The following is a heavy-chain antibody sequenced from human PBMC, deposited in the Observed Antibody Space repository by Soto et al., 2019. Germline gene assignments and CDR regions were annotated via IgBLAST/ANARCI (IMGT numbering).Heavy chain of an antibody. D-gene: IGHD2-2*01. CDR3: ASTDIVVVPAALAPHYYGMDV. CDR2: IYHSGST. V-gene: IGHV4-4*02. CDR1: GGSISSRNW. Sequence: QLQLQESGPGLVKPSGTLSLTCAVSGGSISSRNWWSGVRQPPVKGLEWIGDIYHSGSTNYNHSLKSRVTISVDKSKTQFSLKLSSVTAADTDVYYCASTDIVVVPAALAPHYYGMDVWGQGTTVTVSS. J-gene: IGHJ6*02.